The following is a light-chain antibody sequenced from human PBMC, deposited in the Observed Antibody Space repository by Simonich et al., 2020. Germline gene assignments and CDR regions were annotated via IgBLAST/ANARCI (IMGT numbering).Light chain of an antibody. V-gene: IGKV1-33*01. CDR3: QQYDNRPYT. CDR1: QDIINY. CDR2: DAS. J-gene: IGKJ2*01. Sequence: DIQMTQSPSSLSASVGDRVTITCQASQDIINYLNWYQQKPGKAPKLLIYDASHFETGVPSRFSGSGSGTDFTFTISSLQPEDIATYYCQQYDNRPYTFGQGTKLEIK.